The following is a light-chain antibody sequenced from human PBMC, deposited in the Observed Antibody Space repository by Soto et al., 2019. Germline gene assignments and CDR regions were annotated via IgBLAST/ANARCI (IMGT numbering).Light chain of an antibody. V-gene: IGLV2-14*01. CDR2: EVS. CDR3: SSYTSSSTFYV. Sequence: QSALTQPASVSGSPGQSITISCTGTSSDVGGYNYVSWYQQHPGKAPKLMIYEVSYRPSGVSNRFSGSKSGNTASLTISGLQAEDEADYYCSSYTSSSTFYVFGTVTKVTVL. J-gene: IGLJ1*01. CDR1: SSDVGGYNY.